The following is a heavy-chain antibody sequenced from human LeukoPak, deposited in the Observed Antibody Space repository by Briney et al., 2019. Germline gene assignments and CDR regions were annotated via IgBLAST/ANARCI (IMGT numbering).Heavy chain of an antibody. CDR2: IYPGDSAT. D-gene: IGHD6-19*01. CDR3: AKRRAVAGQYYFDY. J-gene: IGHJ4*02. V-gene: IGHV5-51*01. Sequence: GASLKISCEGSGYSFTSYWIGWVRQMPGKGREWMGLIYPGDSATRYSPSFQGLVTISVDKSITTAYLQWSSLKAPDTAMYYCAKRRAVAGQYYFDYWGQGTLVTVSS. CDR1: GYSFTSYW.